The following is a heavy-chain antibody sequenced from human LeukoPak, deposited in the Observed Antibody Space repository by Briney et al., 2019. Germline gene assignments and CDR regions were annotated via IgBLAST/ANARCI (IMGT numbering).Heavy chain of an antibody. CDR3: ARRRAVPGHYYFDY. CDR2: IYYSGST. D-gene: IGHD3-10*01. J-gene: IGHJ4*02. Sequence: SETLSLTCAISGGSISNYYWTWIRQPPGKGLEWIGYIYYSGSTKYNPSLNSRVTMSIDTSRNQFSLKVNSVTGGDTAVYYCARRRAVPGHYYFDYWGQGILVTVSS. CDR1: GGSISNYY. V-gene: IGHV4-59*08.